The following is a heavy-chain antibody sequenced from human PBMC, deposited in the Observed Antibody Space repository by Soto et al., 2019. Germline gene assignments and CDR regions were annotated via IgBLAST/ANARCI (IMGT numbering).Heavy chain of an antibody. Sequence: ASVKVSCKASGYTFTSYGISWVRQAPGQGLEWMGWISAYNGNTNYAQKLQGRVTMTTDTSTSTAYMELRSLRSDDTAVYYCAREMRYCTNGVCYRSSGWFDPWVKGTLVTVST. CDR3: AREMRYCTNGVCYRSSGWFDP. V-gene: IGHV1-18*01. D-gene: IGHD2-8*01. CDR1: GYTFTSYG. J-gene: IGHJ5*02. CDR2: ISAYNGNT.